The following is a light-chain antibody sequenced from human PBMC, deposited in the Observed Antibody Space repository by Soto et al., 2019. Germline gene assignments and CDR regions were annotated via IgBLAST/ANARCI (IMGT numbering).Light chain of an antibody. J-gene: IGKJ5*01. CDR2: GAS. CDR3: QHYVTSSIT. CDR1: QSVSSN. V-gene: IGKV3-15*01. Sequence: EIVMTQSPATLSVSPGEKATVSGRASQSVSSNLAWYQQKPGQAPRLLIYGASTRATGIPARFIGGGSGTHFTLTISRLEPEDFAVYYCQHYVTSSITFGQGTRLEIK.